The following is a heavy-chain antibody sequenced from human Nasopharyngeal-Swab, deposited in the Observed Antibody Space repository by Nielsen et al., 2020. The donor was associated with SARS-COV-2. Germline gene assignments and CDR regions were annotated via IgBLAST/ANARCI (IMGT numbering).Heavy chain of an antibody. CDR3: ATLSSSWYEYYFDY. CDR1: GGSISSSTYY. CDR2: IYYGGST. J-gene: IGHJ4*02. D-gene: IGHD6-13*01. V-gene: IGHV4-39*01. Sequence: SETLSLTYTVSGGSISSSTYYWAWIRQPPGKGLEWIGSIYYGGSTYYNPSLKSRVTISVDMSKNQFSLKLSSVTAADTAVYYCATLSSSWYEYYFDYWGQGTLVTVSS.